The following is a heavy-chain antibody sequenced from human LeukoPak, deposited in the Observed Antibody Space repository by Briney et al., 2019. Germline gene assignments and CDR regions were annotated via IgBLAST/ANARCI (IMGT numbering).Heavy chain of an antibody. D-gene: IGHD3-10*01. V-gene: IGHV4-38-2*02. CDR1: GYSISSGYF. CDR2: INHSGST. J-gene: IGHJ3*02. CDR3: ARGGFRDAFDI. Sequence: SETLSLTCTVSGYSISSGYFWGWIRQPPGKGLEWIGEINHSGSTNYNPSLKSRVTISVDTSKNQFSLKLSSVTAADTAVYSCARGGFRDAFDIWGQGTMVTVSS.